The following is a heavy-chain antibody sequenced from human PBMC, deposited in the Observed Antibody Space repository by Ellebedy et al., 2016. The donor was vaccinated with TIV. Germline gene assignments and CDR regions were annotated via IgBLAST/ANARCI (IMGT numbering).Heavy chain of an antibody. D-gene: IGHD6-19*01. CDR2: IGGSGENT. J-gene: IGHJ4*02. CDR3: ASSPSQGY. Sequence: PGGSLRLSCAASGFTFRNYAINWVRQAPGKGLEWVSVIGGSGENTFYADSVKGRFTISRDNSKNTLYLQMNSLRAEDTAVYYCASSPSQGYWGQGTLVTVSS. CDR1: GFTFRNYA. V-gene: IGHV3-23*01.